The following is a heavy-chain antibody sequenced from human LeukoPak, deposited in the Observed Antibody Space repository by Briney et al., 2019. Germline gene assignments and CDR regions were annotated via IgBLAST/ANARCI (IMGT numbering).Heavy chain of an antibody. Sequence: ASVKVSCKASGYTFTSHGISWVRQAPGQGLEWMGWISAYNGNTNYAQKLQGRVTMTTDTSTSTPYMELRSLRSDDTAVYYCARDSLYGSGNTNWFDPWGQGTLVTVSS. V-gene: IGHV1-18*04. CDR1: GYTFTSHG. CDR3: ARDSLYGSGNTNWFDP. D-gene: IGHD3-10*01. CDR2: ISAYNGNT. J-gene: IGHJ5*02.